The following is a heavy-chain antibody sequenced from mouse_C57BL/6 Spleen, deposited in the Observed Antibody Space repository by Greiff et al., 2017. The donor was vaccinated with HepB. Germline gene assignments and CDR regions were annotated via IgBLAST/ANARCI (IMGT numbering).Heavy chain of an antibody. CDR1: GYTFTSYW. CDR2: INPSNGGT. J-gene: IGHJ3*01. D-gene: IGHD2-1*01. CDR3: ARDYYGNYEGFAY. Sequence: QVQLQQPGTELVKPGASVKLSCKASGYTFTSYWMHWVKQRPGQGLEWIGNINPSNGGTNYNEKFKSKATLTVDESSSTAYMQLCSLPSEDSAVYYCARDYYGNYEGFAYWGQGTLVTVSA. V-gene: IGHV1-53*01.